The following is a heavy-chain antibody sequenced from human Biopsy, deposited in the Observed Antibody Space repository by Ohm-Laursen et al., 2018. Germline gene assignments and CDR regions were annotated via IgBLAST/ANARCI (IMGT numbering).Heavy chain of an antibody. D-gene: IGHD2/OR15-2a*01. CDR3: ARDKTVLNYYFASDV. J-gene: IGHJ6*01. CDR2: IISMVGTP. Sequence: VKISCKPLGYTFSSYNVHWARQAPGQGLEWVGRIISMVGTPKYAQKFQGRATITVDKSTSTAYLDLSSLKSEDTAVYYCARDKTVLNYYFASDVWGQGTTVTVSS. V-gene: IGHV1-69*08. CDR1: GYTFSSYN.